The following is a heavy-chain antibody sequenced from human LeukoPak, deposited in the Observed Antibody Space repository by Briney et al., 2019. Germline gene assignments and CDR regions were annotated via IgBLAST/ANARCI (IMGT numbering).Heavy chain of an antibody. CDR1: GFTFSSYA. Sequence: GGSLRLSCSASGFTFSSYAMRWVRQAPGKGLEYVSAISSTGGSTYYADSVKGRFTISRDNSKNTLYLQMSSLRAEDTSVYYCVKAPRTTVVGFNIWGQGTMVTVSS. V-gene: IGHV3-64D*09. CDR2: ISSTGGST. D-gene: IGHD4-11*01. J-gene: IGHJ3*02. CDR3: VKAPRTTVVGFNI.